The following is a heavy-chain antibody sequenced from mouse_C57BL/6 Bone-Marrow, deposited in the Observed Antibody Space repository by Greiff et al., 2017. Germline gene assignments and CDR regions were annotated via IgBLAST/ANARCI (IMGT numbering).Heavy chain of an antibody. CDR2: IYPGSGST. D-gene: IGHD3-2*02. V-gene: IGHV1-55*01. J-gene: IGHJ2*01. Sequence: VQLQQPGAELVKPGASVKMSCKASGYTFTSYWITWVKQRPGQGLEWIGDIYPGSGSTNYNEKFKSKATLTVDTSSSTAYMQLSRLASEDSAVSYCERRQLRQRYFDYWGQGTTVTVSS. CDR3: ERRQLRQRYFDY. CDR1: GYTFTSYW.